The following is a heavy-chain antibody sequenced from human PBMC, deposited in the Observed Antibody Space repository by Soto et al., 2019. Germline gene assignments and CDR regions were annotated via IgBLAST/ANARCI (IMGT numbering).Heavy chain of an antibody. Sequence: QAQLVQSGAEVRKPGASVEVSCKASGYTFYSHSISWVRQDPGQGLEWMGRINADYGNTQYAQKFRGRVTMTTDTSTTTVYMELTNLRSDDTAVYYCARCIQGDYYYGMDVWGQGTTVTVSS. CDR1: GYTFYSHS. J-gene: IGHJ6*02. CDR3: ARCIQGDYYYGMDV. V-gene: IGHV1-18*01. CDR2: INADYGNT. D-gene: IGHD5-18*01.